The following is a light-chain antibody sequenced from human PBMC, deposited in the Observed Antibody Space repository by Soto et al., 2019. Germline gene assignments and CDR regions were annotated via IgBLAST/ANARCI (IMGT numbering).Light chain of an antibody. J-gene: IGKJ1*01. CDR3: QQYGSSPRT. CDR2: GAS. CDR1: QSVSSSY. Sequence: EIVLTQSPGTLSLSPGERATLSCRASQSVSSSYLAWYQQKPGQAPRLLIYGASRRATGIPDRFSGSGAGTDFTLTISRLEPEDFVVYYCQQYGSSPRTFGQGTKVELK. V-gene: IGKV3-20*01.